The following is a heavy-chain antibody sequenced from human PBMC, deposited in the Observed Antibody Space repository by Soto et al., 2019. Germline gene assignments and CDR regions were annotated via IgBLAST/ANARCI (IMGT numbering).Heavy chain of an antibody. CDR2: IYYSGST. CDR1: CGSISSPTYY. V-gene: IGHV4-39*01. D-gene: IGHD1-1*01. CDR3: ARLPGITTSRRDY. Sequence: SETLSLTCSVSCGSISSPTYYWGWIRQPPGKGLEWIGSIYYSGSTYYSPSLKSRVTISVDTSKNQFSLKVSSVTAADTAVYYCARLPGITTSRRDYWGQGTLVTVSS. J-gene: IGHJ4*02.